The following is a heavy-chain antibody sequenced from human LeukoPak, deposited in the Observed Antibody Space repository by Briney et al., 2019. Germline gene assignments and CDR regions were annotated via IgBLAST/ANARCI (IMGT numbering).Heavy chain of an antibody. Sequence: GESLKISCKGFGYSFTSYWIGWVRQMPGKGLEWMGIIYPGDSDTRYSPSFQGQVTISADKSISTAYLQWSSLKASDTAMYYCARHIAAAGERYYFDYWGQGTLVTVSS. CDR2: IYPGDSDT. J-gene: IGHJ4*02. CDR1: GYSFTSYW. V-gene: IGHV5-51*01. D-gene: IGHD6-13*01. CDR3: ARHIAAAGERYYFDY.